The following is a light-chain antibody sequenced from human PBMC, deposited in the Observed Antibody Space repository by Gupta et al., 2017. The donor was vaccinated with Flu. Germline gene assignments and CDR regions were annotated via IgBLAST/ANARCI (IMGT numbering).Light chain of an antibody. Sequence: RVTITWPGSETISTWLGWYQQTPGPATNLFIYSATTSQSGVTSSFSGSGSGTYFSLIISILQADDVVSYYCQQYNSYSALTFGGGTRVEIK. CDR2: SAT. CDR1: ETISTW. CDR3: QQYNSYSALT. J-gene: IGKJ4*01. V-gene: IGKV1-5*03.